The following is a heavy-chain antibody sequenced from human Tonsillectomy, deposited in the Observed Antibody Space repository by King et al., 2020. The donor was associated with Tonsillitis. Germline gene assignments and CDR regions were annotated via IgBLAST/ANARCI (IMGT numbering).Heavy chain of an antibody. Sequence: VQLQESGPGLVKPSETLSLTCTVSGGSISSYYWSWIRQPPGKGLAWIGYIYDSGSTNYNPSLKSRGTISVDTSKNQLSLKLSSVTAADTAVYYCARGSNIAAAGTGYYFDYWGQGTLVTVSS. V-gene: IGHV4-59*01. D-gene: IGHD6-13*01. CDR3: ARGSNIAAAGTGYYFDY. CDR2: IYDSGST. J-gene: IGHJ4*02. CDR1: GGSISSYY.